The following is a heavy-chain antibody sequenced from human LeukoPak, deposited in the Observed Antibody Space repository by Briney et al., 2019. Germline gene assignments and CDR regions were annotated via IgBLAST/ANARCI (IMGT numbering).Heavy chain of an antibody. CDR1: GFTFRGYG. V-gene: IGHV3-23*01. J-gene: IGHJ4*02. Sequence: PGGSLRLSCAASGFTFRGYGMSWVRQAPGKGLEWVSAISGSGGSTYYTDSVEGRFTISRANSKNTLYLQMNSLRAEDTAVYYCAKHAAAAGSDYWGQGTLVTVSS. CDR3: AKHAAAAGSDY. D-gene: IGHD6-13*01. CDR2: ISGSGGST.